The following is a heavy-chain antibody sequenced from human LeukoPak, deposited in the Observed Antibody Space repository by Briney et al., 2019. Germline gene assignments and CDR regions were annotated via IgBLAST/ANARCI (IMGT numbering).Heavy chain of an antibody. Sequence: PSETLSLTCTVSGGSISSSSYYWGWIRQPPGKGLEWIGSIYYSGSTYYNPSLKSRVTISVDTSKNQFSLKLSSVTAADTAVYYCARGLSFSDYWGQGTLVTVSS. CDR1: GGSISSSSYY. D-gene: IGHD3-10*01. CDR3: ARGLSFSDY. V-gene: IGHV4-39*07. J-gene: IGHJ4*02. CDR2: IYYSGST.